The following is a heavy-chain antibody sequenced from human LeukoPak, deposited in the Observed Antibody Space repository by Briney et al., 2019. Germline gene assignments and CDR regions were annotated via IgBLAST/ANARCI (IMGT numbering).Heavy chain of an antibody. Sequence: SETLSFTCTVSGGSISSYYWSWIRQPPGKGLEWIGYIYYSGSTNYNPSLKSRVTISVDTSKNQFSLKLSSVTAADTAVYYCARDPIHPTPTYSGSPGAFDIWGQGTMVTVSS. CDR3: ARDPIHPTPTYSGSPGAFDI. V-gene: IGHV4-59*12. J-gene: IGHJ3*02. CDR2: IYYSGST. D-gene: IGHD6-6*01. CDR1: GGSISSYY.